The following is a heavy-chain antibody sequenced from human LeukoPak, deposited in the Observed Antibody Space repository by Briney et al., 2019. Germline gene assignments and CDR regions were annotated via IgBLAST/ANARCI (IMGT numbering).Heavy chain of an antibody. V-gene: IGHV4-59*01. Sequence: PSETLSLTCSISGGSISYYHWTWIRQPPGKGLEWIGYIYSSGNTDYNPALKSRVTMSMDTSRNQFSLKLRSVTAADTAIYYCARDEGIAAQFDYWGQGTLVTVSS. D-gene: IGHD6-6*01. CDR2: IYSSGNT. CDR1: GGSISYYH. J-gene: IGHJ4*02. CDR3: ARDEGIAAQFDY.